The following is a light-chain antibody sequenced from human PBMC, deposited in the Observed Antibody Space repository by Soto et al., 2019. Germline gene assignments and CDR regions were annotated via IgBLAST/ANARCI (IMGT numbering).Light chain of an antibody. CDR3: QQYGNSLWT. CDR2: GAS. Sequence: ENVLTQSPVTLSLSPGERATLSCKASQSVRSSYLAWYQQKPRQAHRLLMYGASSRATGVPDRFSGSGSGTDFTLTISRLEPEDFAVYYCQQYGNSLWTFGEGTKVDIK. V-gene: IGKV3-20*01. CDR1: QSVRSSY. J-gene: IGKJ1*01.